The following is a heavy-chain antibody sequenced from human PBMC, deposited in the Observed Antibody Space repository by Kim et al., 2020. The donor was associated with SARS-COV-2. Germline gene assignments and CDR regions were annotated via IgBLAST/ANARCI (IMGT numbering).Heavy chain of an antibody. D-gene: IGHD6-6*01. J-gene: IGHJ4*02. CDR2: INHSGST. CDR1: GGSFSGYY. CDR3: ARGRVAALTY. V-gene: IGHV4-34*01. Sequence: SETLSLTCAVYGGSFSGYYWSWIRQPPGKGLEWIGEINHSGSTNYNPSLKSRVTISVDTSKNQFSLKLSSVTAADTAVYYCARGRVAALTYWGQGTLVTVSS.